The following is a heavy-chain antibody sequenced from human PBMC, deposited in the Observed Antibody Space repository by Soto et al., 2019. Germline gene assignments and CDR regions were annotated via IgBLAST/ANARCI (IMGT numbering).Heavy chain of an antibody. D-gene: IGHD1-26*01. Sequence: EVQLVESGGGLVQPGGSLRLSCAASGFIFNSRYMSWVRQAPGKGLGWVANINQDGSDKRCVDSVKGRFTISRDSARNSLYLQMNSLRVEDTAVYYCARVEIGSYDYWGQGALVTVSS. CDR3: ARVEIGSYDY. CDR2: INQDGSDK. V-gene: IGHV3-7*01. J-gene: IGHJ4*02. CDR1: GFIFNSRY.